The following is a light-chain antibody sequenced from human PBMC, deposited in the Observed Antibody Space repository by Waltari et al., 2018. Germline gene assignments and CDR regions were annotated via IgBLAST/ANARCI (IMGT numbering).Light chain of an antibody. CDR3: AAWDDSLNGHWV. Sequence: QSVLTQPPSASGTPGQRVTISCSGSTSTIGSNLVNWYQQLPGKAPKPLIYRSDQRPSGVPDRFSGSKSGTSASLAISGLQSEDEADYYCAAWDDSLNGHWVFGGGTKVTVL. CDR1: TSTIGSNL. CDR2: RSD. V-gene: IGLV1-44*01. J-gene: IGLJ3*02.